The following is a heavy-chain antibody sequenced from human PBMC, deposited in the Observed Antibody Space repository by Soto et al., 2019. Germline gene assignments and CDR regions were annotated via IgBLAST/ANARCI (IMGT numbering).Heavy chain of an antibody. D-gene: IGHD5-12*01. V-gene: IGHV3-11*01. Sequence: PGGSLRLSCAASGFTFSDYYMSWIRQAPGKGLEWVSYISSSGSTIYYADSVKGRFTISRDNAKNSLYLQMNSLRAEDTAVYYCARWRRATPTVRLDYWGQGTLVTVSS. J-gene: IGHJ4*02. CDR3: ARWRRATPTVRLDY. CDR2: ISSSGSTI. CDR1: GFTFSDYY.